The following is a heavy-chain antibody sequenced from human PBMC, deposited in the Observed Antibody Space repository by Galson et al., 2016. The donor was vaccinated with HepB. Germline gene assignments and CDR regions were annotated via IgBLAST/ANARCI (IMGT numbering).Heavy chain of an antibody. CDR3: ARELTSHFELDY. Sequence: SLRLSCAASGFSFSSYAVHWVRQAPGKGLEWVAVVSRDASITYYAKSMKGRFTISRDNSMNTLYPQMINLRDDDTGVYFCARELTSHFELDYWGQGALVIVSS. J-gene: IGHJ4*02. CDR1: GFSFSSYA. CDR2: VSRDASIT. V-gene: IGHV3-30-3*01. D-gene: IGHD2-2*01.